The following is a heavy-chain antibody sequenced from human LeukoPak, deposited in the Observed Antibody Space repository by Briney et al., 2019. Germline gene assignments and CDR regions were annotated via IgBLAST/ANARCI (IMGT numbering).Heavy chain of an antibody. CDR2: SYSGGST. J-gene: IGHJ4*02. CDR1: GFTVSSNY. V-gene: IGHV3-66*01. D-gene: IGHD6-19*01. Sequence: GGSLRLSCAAAGFTVSSNYMSLVRQAPGKGLEWVSVSYSGGSTYYADSVKGRFTISRDNSKNTLYLQMNSLRAEDTAVYYCAREGQWLEGGYFDYWGQGTLVTVSS. CDR3: AREGQWLEGGYFDY.